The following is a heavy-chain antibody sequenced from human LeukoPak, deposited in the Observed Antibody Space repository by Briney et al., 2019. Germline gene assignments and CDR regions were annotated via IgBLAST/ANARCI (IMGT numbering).Heavy chain of an antibody. D-gene: IGHD3-9*01. CDR3: AREERYYDILTGYGYYYYYMDV. CDR2: IYYSGST. V-gene: IGHV4-59*12. CDR1: GGSISSYY. Sequence: PSETLSLTCTVSGGSISSYYWSWIRQPPGKGLEWIGYIYYSGSTNYNPSLKSRVTISVDTSKNQFSLKLSSVTAADTAVYYCAREERYYDILTGYGYYYYYMDVWGKGTTVTISS. J-gene: IGHJ6*03.